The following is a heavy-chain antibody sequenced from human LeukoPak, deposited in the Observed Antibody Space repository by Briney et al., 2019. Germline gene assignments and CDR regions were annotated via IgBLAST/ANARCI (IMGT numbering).Heavy chain of an antibody. CDR1: GFTVSSNY. D-gene: IGHD3-22*01. CDR2: IYSGGST. V-gene: IGHV3-66*02. CDR3: ARDYYYDSSGYYY. J-gene: IGHJ4*02. Sequence: GGSLRLSCAASGFTVSSNYMSWVRQAPGKGLEWVSVIYSGGSTYYADSVKGRFTISRDNSKNTLYLQMNSLRAEDTAVYYCARDYYYDSSGYYYWGQGTPVTVSS.